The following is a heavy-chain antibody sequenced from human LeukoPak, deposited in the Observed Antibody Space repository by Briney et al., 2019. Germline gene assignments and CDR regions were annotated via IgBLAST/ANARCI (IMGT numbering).Heavy chain of an antibody. J-gene: IGHJ4*02. CDR3: ARGAGSDSYFDY. CDR1: GFTFSSYG. CDR2: MWYDGSNK. V-gene: IGHV3-33*01. Sequence: PGRSLRLSCAASGFTFSSYGMHWVRQAPGKGLEWVAVMWYDGSNKYYADSVKGRFTISRDNSKNTLYLQMNSLRAEDTAVYYCARGAGSDSYFDYWGQGTLVTVSS. D-gene: IGHD5-12*01.